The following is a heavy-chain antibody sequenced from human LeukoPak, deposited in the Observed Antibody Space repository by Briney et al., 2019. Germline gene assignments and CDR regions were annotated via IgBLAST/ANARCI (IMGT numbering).Heavy chain of an antibody. CDR2: ISGNNGNT. D-gene: IGHD4-11*01. Sequence: ASVKVSCKASGYTFTGYYLHWVRQAPGQGLEWMGWISGNNGNTKYAQKVQGRVTMTTDTSTSTAYMELRSLRSDDTAVYYCARNPLQSYYYGMDVWGQGTTVTVSS. V-gene: IGHV1-18*04. J-gene: IGHJ6*02. CDR3: ARNPLQSYYYGMDV. CDR1: GYTFTGYY.